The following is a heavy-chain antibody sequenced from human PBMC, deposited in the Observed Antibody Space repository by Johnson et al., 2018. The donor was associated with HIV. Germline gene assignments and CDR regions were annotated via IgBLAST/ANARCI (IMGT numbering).Heavy chain of an antibody. CDR1: GFTFNSYA. CDR2: RSYAGINK. CDR3: AREVYAHDAFDI. J-gene: IGHJ3*02. V-gene: IGHV3-30-3*01. Sequence: QVQLVESGGGVVQPGRSLRLSCAATGFTFNSYAMHWVRQAPGKGLEWVAVRSYAGINKYYADSVKGRFTISRDNSKKTLYLQMNSLRPEDTAVYYCAREVYAHDAFDIWGQGTMVTVSS. D-gene: IGHD3-16*01.